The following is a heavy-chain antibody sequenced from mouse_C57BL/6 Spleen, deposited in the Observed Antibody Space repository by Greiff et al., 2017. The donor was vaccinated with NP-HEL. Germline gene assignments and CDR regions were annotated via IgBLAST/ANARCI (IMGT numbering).Heavy chain of an antibody. Sequence: EVKLQESGGDLVKPGGSLKLSCAASGFTFSSYGMSWVRQTPDKRLEWVATISSGGSYTYYPDSVKGRFTISRDNAKNTLYLQMSSLKSEDTAMYYCARHHYYGSSLDYWGQGTTLTVSS. CDR1: GFTFSSYG. V-gene: IGHV5-6*01. D-gene: IGHD1-1*01. CDR3: ARHHYYGSSLDY. CDR2: ISSGGSYT. J-gene: IGHJ2*01.